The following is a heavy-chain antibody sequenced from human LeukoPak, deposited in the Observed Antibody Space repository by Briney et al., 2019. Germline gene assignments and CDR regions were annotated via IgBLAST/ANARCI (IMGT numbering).Heavy chain of an antibody. CDR1: GYTFTGYY. V-gene: IGHV1-2*02. CDR2: INPNSGGT. D-gene: IGHD4-17*01. Sequence: GASVKVSCKASGYTFTGYYMHWVRQAPGQGVEWMGWINPNSGGTNYAQKFQGRVTITRHTSISTAYMELSRLRSHDTAVYYCAREIMTTVTHTESWGQGTLVTVSS. CDR3: AREIMTTVTHTES. J-gene: IGHJ4*02.